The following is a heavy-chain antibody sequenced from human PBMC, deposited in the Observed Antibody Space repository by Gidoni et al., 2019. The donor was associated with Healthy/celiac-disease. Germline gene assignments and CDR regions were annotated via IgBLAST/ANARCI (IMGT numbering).Heavy chain of an antibody. CDR1: GGSISSYY. CDR3: AGGDYDDIWGGRKGGFDY. CDR2: IYYSGST. V-gene: IGHV4-59*01. J-gene: IGHJ4*02. Sequence: QVPLQASGPGLVKPSETLSLTCTVSGGSISSYYWSWFRQPPGKGLEWIGYIYYSGSTNYNPSLKSRVTISVDTSKNQFSLKLSSVTAADTAVYYCAGGDYDDIWGGRKGGFDYWGQGTLVTVSS. D-gene: IGHD3-16*01.